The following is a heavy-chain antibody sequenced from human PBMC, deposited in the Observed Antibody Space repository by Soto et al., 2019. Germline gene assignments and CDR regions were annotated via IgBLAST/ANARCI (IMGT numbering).Heavy chain of an antibody. D-gene: IGHD3-10*01. CDR1: GFIFSNYA. Sequence: QVQLVESGGGVVQPGTSLRLSCAASGFIFSNYAMHWVRQAPGKGLEWVALIWFDGTMKYYADSMKGRFTISRDNSRNTLYLQMNTLRVEDTAVYYCARDGEFRPIEHWGQGTLVTVSS. CDR2: IWFDGTMK. CDR3: ARDGEFRPIEH. V-gene: IGHV3-33*01. J-gene: IGHJ1*01.